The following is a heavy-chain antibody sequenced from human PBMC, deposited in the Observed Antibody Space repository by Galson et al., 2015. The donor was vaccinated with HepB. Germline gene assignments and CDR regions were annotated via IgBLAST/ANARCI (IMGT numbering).Heavy chain of an antibody. CDR2: ISAYNGNT. J-gene: IGHJ4*02. V-gene: IGHV1-18*01. CDR1: GSTFTSYG. CDR3: ARGHYGDTFDY. D-gene: IGHD4-17*01. Sequence: SVKVSCRASGSTFTSYGMSCVRQAPGQGLEWMRWISAYNGNTNYAQKLQGRVTMTTDTSTSTAYMELRSLRSDDTAVYYCARGHYGDTFDYWGQGTLVTVSS.